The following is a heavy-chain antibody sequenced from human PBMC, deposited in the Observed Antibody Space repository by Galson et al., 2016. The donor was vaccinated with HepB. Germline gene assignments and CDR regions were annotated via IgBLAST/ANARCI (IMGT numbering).Heavy chain of an antibody. J-gene: IGHJ5*02. Sequence: SLRLSCAASGFTFSDHYMDWVRQAPGKGLEWVGRIRNKANFYTTQYAASVKDRFTISRNDSKSSLFLQMNSLRAEDTAVYSCVKDALDYFDSSDYYYNWFDPWGQGILVTVSS. CDR3: VKDALDYFDSSDYYYNWFDP. CDR1: GFTFSDHY. V-gene: IGHV3-72*01. CDR2: IRNKANFYTT. D-gene: IGHD3-22*01.